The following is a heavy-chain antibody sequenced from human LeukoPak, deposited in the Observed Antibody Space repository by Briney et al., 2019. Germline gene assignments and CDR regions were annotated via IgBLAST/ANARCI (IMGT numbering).Heavy chain of an antibody. Sequence: GGSLRLSCAASGFTFSSYSMNWVRQAPGKGLEWVSYISFSSSYIYYADSMKGRFTISRDNAKNSLYLQMNSLRADDTAVYYCARDLSYTSDWLNDYWGQGTLVTVSS. CDR1: GFTFSSYS. CDR2: ISFSSSYI. D-gene: IGHD6-19*01. V-gene: IGHV3-21*01. J-gene: IGHJ4*02. CDR3: ARDLSYTSDWLNDY.